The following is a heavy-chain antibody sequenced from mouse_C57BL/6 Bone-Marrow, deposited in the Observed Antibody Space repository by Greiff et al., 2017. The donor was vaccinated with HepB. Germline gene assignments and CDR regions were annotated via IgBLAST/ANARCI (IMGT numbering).Heavy chain of an antibody. CDR2: IRSKSNNYAT. Sequence: EVQVVESGGGLVQPKGSLKLSCAASGFSFNTYAMNWVRQAPGKGLEWVARIRSKSNNYATYYADSVKDRFTISRDDSESMLYLQMNNLKTEDTAMYYCVRYYYGSSYVGVWFAYWGQGTLVTVSA. D-gene: IGHD1-1*01. CDR3: VRYYYGSSYVGVWFAY. J-gene: IGHJ3*01. CDR1: GFSFNTYA. V-gene: IGHV10-1*01.